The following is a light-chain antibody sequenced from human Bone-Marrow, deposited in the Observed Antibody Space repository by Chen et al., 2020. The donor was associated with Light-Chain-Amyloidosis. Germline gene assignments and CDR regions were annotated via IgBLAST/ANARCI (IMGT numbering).Light chain of an antibody. CDR2: DDS. CDR1: NIGSTS. V-gene: IGLV3-21*02. J-gene: IGLJ3*02. Sequence: SYVLTPPSSVSVAPGQTATIACGGNNIGSTSVHWYQQTPGQAPLLVVYDDSDRPSGSPERLSGSNAGNTATLTISRVEAGDEADYYCQVWDRSSERPVFGGGTKLTVL. CDR3: QVWDRSSERPV.